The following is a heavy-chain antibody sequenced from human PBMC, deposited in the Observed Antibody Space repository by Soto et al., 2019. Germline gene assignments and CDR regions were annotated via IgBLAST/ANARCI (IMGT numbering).Heavy chain of an antibody. CDR2: ISSSGSTI. J-gene: IGHJ4*02. V-gene: IGHV3-48*01. CDR3: ARARNYDSSGYYY. Sequence: GSLRLSCAASGFTFSTYSMNWVRQAPGKGLEWVSYISSSGSTIYYADSVKGRFTISRDNAKNSLYLQMNSLRAEDTAVYYCARARNYDSSGYYYWGQGTLVTVSS. D-gene: IGHD3-22*01. CDR1: GFTFSTYS.